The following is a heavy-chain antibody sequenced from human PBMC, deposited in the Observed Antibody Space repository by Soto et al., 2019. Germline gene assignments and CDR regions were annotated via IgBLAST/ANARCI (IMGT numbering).Heavy chain of an antibody. V-gene: IGHV1-18*01. J-gene: IGHJ3*02. CDR3: ARDQSSGSWYSFPDAFDI. D-gene: IGHD6-13*01. Sequence: ASVKVSCKASGYTFTSYGISWVRQAPGQGLEWMGWISAYNGNTNYAQKLQGRVTMTTDTSTSTAYMELRSLRSDDTAVYYCARDQSSGSWYSFPDAFDIWGQGTMVTVSS. CDR2: ISAYNGNT. CDR1: GYTFTSYG.